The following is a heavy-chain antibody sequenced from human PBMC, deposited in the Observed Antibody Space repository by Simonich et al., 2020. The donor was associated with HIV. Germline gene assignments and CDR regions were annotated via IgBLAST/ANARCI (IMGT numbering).Heavy chain of an antibody. CDR2: INSSSSYI. V-gene: IGHV3-21*01. D-gene: IGHD2-2*01. J-gene: IGHJ4*02. Sequence: EVQLVESGGGLVKPGGSLRLSCAASGFTFSSYSMNWVRQAPGKGLEWVSSINSSSSYIYYADRVKGRFTISRDNAKDSLNLQRKSRRAEDTAVYYCARDGRKGSSTSCSDYWGQGTLVTVSS. CDR1: GFTFSSYS. CDR3: ARDGRKGSSTSCSDY.